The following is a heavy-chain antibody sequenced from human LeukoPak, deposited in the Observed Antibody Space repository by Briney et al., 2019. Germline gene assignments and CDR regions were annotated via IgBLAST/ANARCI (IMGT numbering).Heavy chain of an antibody. J-gene: IGHJ4*02. Sequence: GGSLRLSCAASGFTVSSNYMSWVRQAPGKGLEWVSVIYSGGSTYYADSVKGRFTISRDNSKNTLYLQMNSLRAEDTAVYYCARPKRFGELLSWGQGTLVTVSS. CDR3: ARPKRFGELLS. CDR2: IYSGGST. V-gene: IGHV3-53*01. CDR1: GFTVSSNY. D-gene: IGHD3-10*01.